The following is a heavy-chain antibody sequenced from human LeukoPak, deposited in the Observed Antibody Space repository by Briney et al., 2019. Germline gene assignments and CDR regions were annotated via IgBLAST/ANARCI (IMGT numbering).Heavy chain of an antibody. V-gene: IGHV1-2*02. Sequence: ASVKVSCKASGYTFTGYYMHWVRQAPGQGLEWMEWINPNSGGTNYAQKFQGRVTMTRDTSISTAYMELSRLRSDDTAVYYCARDGDYDSSGYYLLDYWGQGTLVTVSP. CDR3: ARDGDYDSSGYYLLDY. CDR1: GYTFTGYY. CDR2: INPNSGGT. D-gene: IGHD3-22*01. J-gene: IGHJ4*02.